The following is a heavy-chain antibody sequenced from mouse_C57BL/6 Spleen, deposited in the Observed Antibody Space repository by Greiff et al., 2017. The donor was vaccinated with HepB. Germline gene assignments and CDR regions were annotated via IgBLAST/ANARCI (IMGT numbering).Heavy chain of an antibody. J-gene: IGHJ4*01. CDR1: GFTFSNYW. CDR3: TEDYCGSSPEY. D-gene: IGHD1-1*01. Sequence: EVQRVESGGGLVQPGGSMKLSCVASGFTFSNYWMNWVRQSPEKGLEWVAQIRFKSDNYATHYAESVKGSFTISRDDSKSSVYLQLNNLRAEDTGIYYCTEDYCGSSPEYWGQGTSVTVSS. CDR2: IRFKSDNYAT. V-gene: IGHV6-3*01.